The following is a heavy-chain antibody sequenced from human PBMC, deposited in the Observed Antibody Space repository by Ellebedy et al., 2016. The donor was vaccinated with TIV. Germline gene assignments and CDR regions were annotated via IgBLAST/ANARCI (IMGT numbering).Heavy chain of an antibody. J-gene: IGHJ4*02. D-gene: IGHD2-2*01. CDR1: GFTFSGSS. V-gene: IGHV3-48*04. CDR3: ARGGCSSTSCLDN. CDR2: IMSSGSTI. Sequence: GGSLRLXCAASGFTFSGSSMNWVRQAPGKGLEWISYIMSSGSTIHYADSVKGRFTISRDNAQGSLYLQMNTLRGEDTAVYYCARGGCSSTSCLDNWGQGTLVTVSS.